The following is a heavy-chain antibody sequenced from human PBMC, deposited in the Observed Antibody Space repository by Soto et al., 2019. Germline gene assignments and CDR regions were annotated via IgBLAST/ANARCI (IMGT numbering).Heavy chain of an antibody. V-gene: IGHV1-8*02. CDR3: ARMESFGSLNWFDP. Sequence: ASVKVSCKASGYTFTNNDVSWVRQATGQGLEWMGWMNPGSGDTGYAQKFQGRVTMTGDISIATAYMELNSLTSEDTAIYYCARMESFGSLNWFDPWGQGTLVTVSS. CDR1: GYTFTNND. D-gene: IGHD5-18*01. CDR2: MNPGSGDT. J-gene: IGHJ5*02.